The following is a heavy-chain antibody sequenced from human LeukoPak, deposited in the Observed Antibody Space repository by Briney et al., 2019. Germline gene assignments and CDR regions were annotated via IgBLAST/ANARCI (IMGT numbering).Heavy chain of an antibody. CDR1: GYIFTSYD. V-gene: IGHV1-8*01. Sequence: ASVKVSYKSSGYIFTSYDIYWVRQATGQGLEWMGWMNPNSGNTGYAQKFQGRVTMTTNTSISTAYMELSSLRSEGTAVYYCARGITLIRGLIITWFDPWGPGTLVAVSS. CDR2: MNPNSGNT. J-gene: IGHJ5*02. CDR3: ARGITLIRGLIITWFDP. D-gene: IGHD3-10*01.